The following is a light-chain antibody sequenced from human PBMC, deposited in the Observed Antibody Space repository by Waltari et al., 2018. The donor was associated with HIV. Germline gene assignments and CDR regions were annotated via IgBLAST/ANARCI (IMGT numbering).Light chain of an antibody. V-gene: IGKV1-39*01. CDR2: AAT. CDR3: QQSYSTPPYT. J-gene: IGKJ2*01. Sequence: DIQMTQSPLALSSSVGDRVTITCRASQKIGNYVNWYRQKVGEAPEPQVFAATSLHHGVPSRFSASGSGTDFTLTIAGLEPEDFAMYFCQQSYSTPPYTFGQGT. CDR1: QKIGNY.